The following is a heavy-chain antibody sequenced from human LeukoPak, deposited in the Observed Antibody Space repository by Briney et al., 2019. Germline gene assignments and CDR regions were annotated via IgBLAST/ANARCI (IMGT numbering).Heavy chain of an antibody. D-gene: IGHD2-15*01. CDR2: IYHSGST. CDR3: AAIQGSFDY. CDR1: GFTLSSFSM. V-gene: IGHV4-38-2*01. Sequence: GSLRLSCAVSGFTLSSFSMSWVRQAPGKGLEWIGSIYHSGSTYYNPSLKSRVTISVDTSKNHFSLKVSSVTAADTAVYYCAAIQGSFDYWGQGTLVIVSS. J-gene: IGHJ4*02.